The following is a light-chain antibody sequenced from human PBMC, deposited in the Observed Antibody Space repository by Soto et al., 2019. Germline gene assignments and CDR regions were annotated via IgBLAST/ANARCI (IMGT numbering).Light chain of an antibody. V-gene: IGKV1-39*01. CDR2: ATS. Sequence: EIRLTQSPSSLATSVGDRLTLTCRASRNVSIYLNWYQHKPGKGPTLLIHATSNLQIGVPSRFSGSGSGTEFTLTISSLEPEDFGTYYCQQSYKMPSFGQGTRLEIK. J-gene: IGKJ5*01. CDR3: QQSYKMPS. CDR1: RNVSIY.